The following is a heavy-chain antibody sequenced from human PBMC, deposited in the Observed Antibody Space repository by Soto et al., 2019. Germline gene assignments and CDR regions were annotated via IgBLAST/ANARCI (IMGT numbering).Heavy chain of an antibody. CDR3: VKRNCGNCPWSS. D-gene: IGHD2-21*01. CDR1: GFTFNNIA. CDR2: ITESGDST. V-gene: IGHV3-23*01. J-gene: IGHJ4*02. Sequence: GGSLRLSCASSGFTFNNIAMGWVRQAPGKGLKYVSSITESGDSTFYADSVKGRFTISRDNSKSTLHLQMNSLRADDTAVYYCVKRNCGNCPWSSWGQGTLVTVSS.